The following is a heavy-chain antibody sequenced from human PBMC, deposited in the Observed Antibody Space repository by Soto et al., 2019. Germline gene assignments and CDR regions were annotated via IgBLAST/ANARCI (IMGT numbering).Heavy chain of an antibody. CDR1: GGSIGSGGYY. V-gene: IGHV4-31*03. Sequence: PSETLSLTCTVSGGSIGSGGYYWSWIRQHPGKGLEWIGYIYYSGITYYNPSLKSRVTISVDTSKNQFSLKLSSVTAADTAVYYCARSPGYYFDYWGQGXLVTVSS. CDR3: ARSPGYYFDY. J-gene: IGHJ4*02. CDR2: IYYSGIT.